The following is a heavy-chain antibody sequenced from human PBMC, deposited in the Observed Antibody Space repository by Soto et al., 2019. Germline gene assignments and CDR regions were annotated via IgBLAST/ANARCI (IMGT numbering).Heavy chain of an antibody. CDR3: ARGARNYYYFDY. CDR2: IKSDESTT. D-gene: IGHD3-10*01. CDR1: GFIFTDYW. Sequence: EVQLVESGGGLVQPGGSLRLSCAASGFIFTDYWIHWVRQAPGKGLVWVSRIKSDESTTNYADSVLGRLTISRDNAKNTVYLQINSLRAEDTAVYYCARGARNYYYFDYWGQGTLVTVSS. J-gene: IGHJ4*02. V-gene: IGHV3-74*01.